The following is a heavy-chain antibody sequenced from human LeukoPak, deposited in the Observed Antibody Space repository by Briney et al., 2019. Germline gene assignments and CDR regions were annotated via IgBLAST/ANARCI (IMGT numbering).Heavy chain of an antibody. CDR1: GYTFTSYG. V-gene: IGHV1-18*01. D-gene: IGHD3-9*01. J-gene: IGHJ6*03. CDR2: ISAYNGNT. Sequence: ASVKVSCKASGYTFTSYGISWVRQAPGQGLEWMGWISAYNGNTNYAQKLQGRVTMTTDTSTSTAYMELRSLGSDDTAVYYCARDGEERYYDILTGYLGYYYYYMDVWGKGTTVTVSS. CDR3: ARDGEERYYDILTGYLGYYYYYMDV.